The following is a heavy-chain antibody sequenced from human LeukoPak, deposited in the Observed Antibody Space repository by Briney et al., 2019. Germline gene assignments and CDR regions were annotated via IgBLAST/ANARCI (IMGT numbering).Heavy chain of an antibody. V-gene: IGHV3-74*01. CDR1: GFTFSDLW. Sequence: HTGGSLRLSWAASGFTFSDLWMHWVRQAPGRGLVWVSRVKGVGIITLYADFVEGRFTISRDNATNTLYLQMNSLRADDTALYYCATGPDNAFEMWGQGTMVTVSS. CDR3: ATGPDNAFEM. CDR2: VKGVGIIT. J-gene: IGHJ3*02. D-gene: IGHD3-9*01.